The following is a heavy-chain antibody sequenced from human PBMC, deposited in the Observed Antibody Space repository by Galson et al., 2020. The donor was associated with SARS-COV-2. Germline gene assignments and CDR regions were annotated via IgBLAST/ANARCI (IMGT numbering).Heavy chain of an antibody. D-gene: IGHD1-26*01. CDR1: AGSISSGSYY. CDR2: IYTSERT. J-gene: IGHJ4*02. V-gene: IGHV4-61*02. CDR3: ARESRWELYFDY. Sequence: SETLYLTCTVAAGSISSGSYYWSWIRQPAGKGLEWIGSIYTSERTNYNPSLKSRVTISGDTSRNQFSLNLNYVTAADTAVYYCARESRWELYFDYWGQGILVTVAS.